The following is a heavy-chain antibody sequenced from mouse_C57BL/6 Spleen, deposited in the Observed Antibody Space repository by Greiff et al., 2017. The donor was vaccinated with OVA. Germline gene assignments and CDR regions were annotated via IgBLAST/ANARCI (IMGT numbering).Heavy chain of an antibody. CDR2: IDPETGGT. D-gene: IGHD2-2*01. Sequence: QVQLQQSGAELVRPGASVTLSCKASGYTFTDYEMHWVKQTPVHGLEWIGAIDPETGGTAYNQKFKGKAILTADKSSSTAYMELRSLTSEDSAVYYCTNYGYDDAMDYWGQGTSVTVSS. CDR1: GYTFTDYE. J-gene: IGHJ4*01. CDR3: TNYGYDDAMDY. V-gene: IGHV1-15*01.